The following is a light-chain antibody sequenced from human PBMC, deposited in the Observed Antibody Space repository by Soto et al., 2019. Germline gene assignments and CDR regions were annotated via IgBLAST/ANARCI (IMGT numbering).Light chain of an antibody. CDR1: SGVTVGVYR. CDR3: VLWHGSAWV. Sequence: QAVVTQPASLSAAPGASVSLTCTLRSGVTVGVYRISWYQQKPGSPPQYLLTYTSDSDKQQGPGVPSRFSGSKDASANAGVLLISGLQSEDEADYYCVLWHGSAWVFGGGTQLTVL. CDR2: YTSDSDK. V-gene: IGLV5-45*01. J-gene: IGLJ3*02.